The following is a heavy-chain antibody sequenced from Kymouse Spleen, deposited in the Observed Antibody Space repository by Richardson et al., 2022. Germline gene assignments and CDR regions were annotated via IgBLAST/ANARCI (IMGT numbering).Heavy chain of an antibody. V-gene: IGHV3-23*04. Sequence: EVQLVESGGGLVQPGGSLRLSCAASGFTFSSYAMSWVRQAPGKGLEWVSAISGSGGSTYYADSVKGRFTISRDNSKNTLYLQMNSLRAEDTAVYYCAKDGIFGVVTNNWFDPWGQGTLVTVSS. J-gene: IGHJ5*02. D-gene: IGHD3-3*01. CDR2: ISGSGGST. CDR3: AKDGIFGVVTNNWFDP. CDR1: GFTFSSYA.